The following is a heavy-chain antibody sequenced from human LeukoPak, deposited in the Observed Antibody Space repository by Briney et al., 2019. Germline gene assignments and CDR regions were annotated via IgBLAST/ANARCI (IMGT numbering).Heavy chain of an antibody. Sequence: SGGSLRLSCTVSGFTVSSNSWSWVRQAPGKGLEWVSFIYSGGNTHYSDSVTGRFTISRDNSKNTLYLQMNSLRAEDTAVYYCARRAGAYSHPYDYWGQGTLVTVSS. CDR2: IYSGGNT. CDR1: GFTVSSNS. CDR3: ARRAGAYSHPYDY. D-gene: IGHD4/OR15-4a*01. V-gene: IGHV3-53*01. J-gene: IGHJ4*02.